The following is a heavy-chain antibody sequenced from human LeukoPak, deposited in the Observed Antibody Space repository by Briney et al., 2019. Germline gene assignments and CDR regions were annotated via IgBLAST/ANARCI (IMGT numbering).Heavy chain of an antibody. CDR3: ARGVTLLWFEELLQPFDY. V-gene: IGHV4-59*12. Sequence: SETLSLICTVSGGSISSYYWSWIRQPPGKGLEWIGYINYSGSTNYNPSLKSRVTISVDTSKNQFSLKLSSVTAADTAVYYCARGVTLLWFEELLQPFDYWGQGTLVTVSS. CDR2: INYSGST. CDR1: GGSISSYY. D-gene: IGHD3-10*01. J-gene: IGHJ4*02.